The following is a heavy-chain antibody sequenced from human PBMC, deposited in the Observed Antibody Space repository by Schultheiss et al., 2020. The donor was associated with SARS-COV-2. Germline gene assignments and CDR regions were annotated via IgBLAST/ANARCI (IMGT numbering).Heavy chain of an antibody. CDR1: GFTVSSNY. V-gene: IGHV3-23*01. CDR3: AKYFQYAAFGVVIRGGFDY. D-gene: IGHD3-3*01. J-gene: IGHJ4*02. CDR2: ISGSGGST. Sequence: GGSLRLSCAASGFTVSSNYMSWVRQAPGKGLEWVSAISGSGGSTYYADSVKGRFTISRDNSKNTLYLQMNSLRAEDTAVYYCAKYFQYAAFGVVIRGGFDYWGQGTLVTVSS.